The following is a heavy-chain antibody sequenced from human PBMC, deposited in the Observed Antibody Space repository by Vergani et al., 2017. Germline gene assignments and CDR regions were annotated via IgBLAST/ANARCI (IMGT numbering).Heavy chain of an antibody. V-gene: IGHV3-30*02. Sequence: QVQLVESGGGVVQPGGSLRLYCAASGFTFSSYGMHWVRQAPGKGLEWVAFIRYDGSNKYYADSVKGRFTISRDNSKNTLYLQMNSLRAEDTAVYYCAKNLAAGGYYYYYGMDVWGQGTTVTVSS. CDR1: GFTFSSYG. CDR3: AKNLAAGGYYYYYGMDV. CDR2: IRYDGSNK. J-gene: IGHJ6*02. D-gene: IGHD6-13*01.